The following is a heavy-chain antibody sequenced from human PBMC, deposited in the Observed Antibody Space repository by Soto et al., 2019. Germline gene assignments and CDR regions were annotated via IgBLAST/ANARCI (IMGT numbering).Heavy chain of an antibody. D-gene: IGHD3-16*02. CDR1: GFTFSDHN. V-gene: IGHV3-11*01. Sequence: PGGSLRLSGATSGFTFSDHNMSWLHQIPGKGLQWLSYITASGTIYEADSVKGRFTISRDNANNSVYLQMNSLTVDDTAVYFCARGAYRFDQWGPGTVVTVSS. J-gene: IGHJ4*02. CDR3: ARGAYRFDQ. CDR2: ITASGTI.